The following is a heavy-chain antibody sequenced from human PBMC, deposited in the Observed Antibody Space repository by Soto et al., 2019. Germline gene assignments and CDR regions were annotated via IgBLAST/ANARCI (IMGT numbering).Heavy chain of an antibody. CDR2: IDPSDSYT. J-gene: IGHJ6*02. CDR3: ARRIRYYYGPGNYYGMDV. D-gene: IGHD3-10*01. V-gene: IGHV5-10-1*01. CDR1: GYSFTSYW. Sequence: GESLKISCKGSGYSFTSYWISWVRQMPGKGLEWMGRIDPSDSYTNYSPSFQGHVTISADKSISTAYLQWSSLKASDTAMYYCARRIRYYYGPGNYYGMDVWGQGTTVT.